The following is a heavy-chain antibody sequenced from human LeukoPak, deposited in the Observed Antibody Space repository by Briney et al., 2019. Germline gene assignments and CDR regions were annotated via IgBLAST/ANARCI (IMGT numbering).Heavy chain of an antibody. CDR2: IFGSGGSA. D-gene: IGHD6-19*01. CDR3: AKTATGYSSGHYPGWPVDY. J-gene: IGHJ4*02. CDR1: GFTFNSNA. Sequence: GGSLRLSCAASGFTFNSNAMYWVRQAQGKGLEWVSGIFGSGGSAHYADSVKGRFAISRDNSKNRVYLQMTSLRAEDTAVYYCAKTATGYSSGHYPGWPVDYWGQGTLVTVSS. V-gene: IGHV3-23*01.